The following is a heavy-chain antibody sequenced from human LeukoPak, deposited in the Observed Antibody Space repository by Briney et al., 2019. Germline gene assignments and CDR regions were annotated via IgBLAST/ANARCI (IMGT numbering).Heavy chain of an antibody. Sequence: ASVKVSCKASGYTFTDYYIHWVRQAPGQGLEWMGWINPNNGGTNYAQKFQGRVTMTTDTSTSTAYMELRSLRSDDTAVYYCARKVGTVRYFDWLLTEDYYYYMDVWGKGTTVTISS. V-gene: IGHV1-2*02. CDR2: INPNNGGT. D-gene: IGHD3-9*01. J-gene: IGHJ6*03. CDR3: ARKVGTVRYFDWLLTEDYYYYMDV. CDR1: GYTFTDYY.